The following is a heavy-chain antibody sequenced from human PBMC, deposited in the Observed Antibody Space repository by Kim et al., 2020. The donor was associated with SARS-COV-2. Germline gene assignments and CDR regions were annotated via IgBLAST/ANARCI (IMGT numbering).Heavy chain of an antibody. CDR3: ARGWGNSSSWSLGYYGMDV. D-gene: IGHD6-13*01. V-gene: IGHV4-34*01. CDR1: GGSFSGYY. J-gene: IGHJ6*02. CDR2: INHSGST. Sequence: SETLSLTCAVYGGSFSGYYWSWIRQPPGKGLEWIGEINHSGSTNYNPSLKSRVTITVDTSKNQFSLKLSSVTAADTAVYYCARGWGNSSSWSLGYYGMDVWGQGSTVTVSS.